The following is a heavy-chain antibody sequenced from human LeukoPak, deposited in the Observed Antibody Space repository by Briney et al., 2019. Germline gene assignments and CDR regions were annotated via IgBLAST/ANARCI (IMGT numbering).Heavy chain of an antibody. D-gene: IGHD2-2*01. CDR2: ISSSSSYI. V-gene: IGHV3-21*01. Sequence: PGGSLRLSCAASGFTFSSYSMNWVRQAPGKGLEWVSSISSSSSYIYYADSVKGRFTISRDNAKNSLYLQMNSLRAEDMAVYYCARQYCSSTSCTTGAFDYWGQGTLVTVSS. CDR1: GFTFSSYS. J-gene: IGHJ4*02. CDR3: ARQYCSSTSCTTGAFDY.